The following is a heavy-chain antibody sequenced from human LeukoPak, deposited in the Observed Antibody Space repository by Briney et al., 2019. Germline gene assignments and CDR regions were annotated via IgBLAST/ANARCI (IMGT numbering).Heavy chain of an antibody. Sequence: GGSLRLSCAAPGFTFSSYSMNWVRQAPGKGLEWVSSISSSSSYTYYADSVKGRFTISRDNAKNSLYLQMNSLRAEDTAVYYCARETFYDSSGGFDYWGQGTLVTVFS. J-gene: IGHJ4*02. V-gene: IGHV3-21*01. CDR2: ISSSSSYT. D-gene: IGHD3-22*01. CDR1: GFTFSSYS. CDR3: ARETFYDSSGGFDY.